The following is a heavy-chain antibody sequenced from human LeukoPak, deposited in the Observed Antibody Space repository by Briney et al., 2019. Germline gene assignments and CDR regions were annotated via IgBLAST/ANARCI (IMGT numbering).Heavy chain of an antibody. Sequence: GGSLRLSCAASGFTFDDYGMSWVRQAPGKGLEWVSGINWNGGSTGYADSVKGRFTISRDNAKNSLYLQMNSLRAEDTALYYCARSSYIVVVVAASPYYFDYWGQGTLVTVSS. CDR3: ARSSYIVVVVAASPYYFDY. CDR1: GFTFDDYG. V-gene: IGHV3-20*04. D-gene: IGHD2-15*01. J-gene: IGHJ4*02. CDR2: INWNGGST.